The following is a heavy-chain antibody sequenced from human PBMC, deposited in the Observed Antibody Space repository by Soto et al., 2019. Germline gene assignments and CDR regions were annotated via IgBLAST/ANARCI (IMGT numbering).Heavy chain of an antibody. D-gene: IGHD3-3*01. CDR3: AKVSPLGDTYYDFWSGYPDHYYFDY. CDR2: ISGSGGST. V-gene: IGHV3-23*01. Sequence: PVASLRLSFAASGFTFSSYAMSWVRQAPGKGLAWVSAISGSGGSTYYADSVKGRFTISRDNSKNTLYLQMNSLRAEDTAVYYCAKVSPLGDTYYDFWSGYPDHYYFDYWGQGT. CDR1: GFTFSSYA. J-gene: IGHJ4*02.